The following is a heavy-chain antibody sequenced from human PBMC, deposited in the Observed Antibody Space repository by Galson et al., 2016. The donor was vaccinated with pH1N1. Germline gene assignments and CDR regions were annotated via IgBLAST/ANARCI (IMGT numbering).Heavy chain of an antibody. CDR1: GYTFTTYA. CDR2: INAGNGNA. Sequence: SVKVSCKASGYTFTTYAIHWVRQAPGQRLEWMGWINAGNGNATYLQKLQDRVTITRDTSATTAYMDLRSLRSEDTAVYYCARGGTLSDFWSNYYPYGMDVWGQGATVTVSS. V-gene: IGHV1-3*01. D-gene: IGHD3-3*01. J-gene: IGHJ6*02. CDR3: ARGGTLSDFWSNYYPYGMDV.